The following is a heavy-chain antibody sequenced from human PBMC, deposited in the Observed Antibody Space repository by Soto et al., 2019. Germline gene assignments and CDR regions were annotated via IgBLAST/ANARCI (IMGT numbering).Heavy chain of an antibody. J-gene: IGHJ4*02. Sequence: QVQLVQSGAEVRKRGSSVNVSCKASGTTFSTHGIHWVRQAPGQGLEWMGGFVPMFSSSNYAQKFQGRLTIVADESTNSAYMELSSLRADDSAIYYCARSGGTYYCDHWGQGTLVTVSS. CDR2: FVPMFSSS. D-gene: IGHD1-1*01. CDR3: ARSGGTYYCDH. CDR1: GTTFSTHG. V-gene: IGHV1-69*01.